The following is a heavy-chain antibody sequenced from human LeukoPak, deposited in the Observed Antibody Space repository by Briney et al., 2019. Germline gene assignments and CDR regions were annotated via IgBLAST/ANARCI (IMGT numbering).Heavy chain of an antibody. J-gene: IGHJ6*02. Sequence: PSETLSLTCAVYGGSFSGYYWSWIRQPPGKGLEWIGEINHSGSTNYNPSLKSRVTISVDTSKNQFSLKLSSVTAADTAVYYCARSYSSGWYGMVPWGSYYYYGMDVWGQGTTVTVSS. CDR3: ARSYSSGWYGMVPWGSYYYYGMDV. CDR2: INHSGST. V-gene: IGHV4-34*01. CDR1: GGSFSGYY. D-gene: IGHD6-19*01.